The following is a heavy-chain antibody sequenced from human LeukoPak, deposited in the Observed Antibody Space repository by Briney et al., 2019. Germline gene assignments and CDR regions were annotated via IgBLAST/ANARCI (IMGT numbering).Heavy chain of an antibody. D-gene: IGHD3-10*01. J-gene: IGHJ1*01. CDR1: GFTFSIYA. CDR3: AKQGYYYGSGSPQY. Sequence: GGSLRLSCAASGFTFSIYAMSWVRQAPGKGLEWVSAISGSGGSTYYADSVKGRFTISRNNSKNTLYLQMNSLRAEDTAVYYCAKQGYYYGSGSPQYWGQGTLVTVSS. V-gene: IGHV3-23*01. CDR2: ISGSGGST.